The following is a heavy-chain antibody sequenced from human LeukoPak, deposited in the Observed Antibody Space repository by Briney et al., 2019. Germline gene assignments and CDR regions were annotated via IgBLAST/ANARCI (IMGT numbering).Heavy chain of an antibody. Sequence: GGSLRLSCAASGFTFSSHWMSWVRQAPGKGLEWVANIKQDGSEKYYVDSVKGRFTISRDNAKNSLYLQMNSLRAEDTAVYYCARDPLAYYYDSSGYYYVRLGLDYWGQGTLVTVSS. CDR1: GFTFSSHW. D-gene: IGHD3-22*01. V-gene: IGHV3-7*01. CDR3: ARDPLAYYYDSSGYYYVRLGLDY. J-gene: IGHJ4*02. CDR2: IKQDGSEK.